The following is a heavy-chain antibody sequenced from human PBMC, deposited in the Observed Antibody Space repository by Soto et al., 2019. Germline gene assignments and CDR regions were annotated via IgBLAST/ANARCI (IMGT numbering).Heavy chain of an antibody. J-gene: IGHJ4*02. Sequence: PGGSLRLSCAASGFTFSSYEMNWVRQAPGKGLEWVSYISSSGSTIHYADSVKGRFTISRDNAKNSLYLQMNSLRAEDTAVYYCARLSIAARPNWGQGTLVTVSS. CDR2: ISSSGSTI. D-gene: IGHD6-6*01. CDR1: GFTFSSYE. V-gene: IGHV3-48*03. CDR3: ARLSIAARPN.